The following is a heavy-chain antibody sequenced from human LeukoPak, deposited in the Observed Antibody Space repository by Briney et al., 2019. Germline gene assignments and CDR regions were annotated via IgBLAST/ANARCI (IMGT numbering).Heavy chain of an antibody. V-gene: IGHV3-21*01. Sequence: GSLRLSCAASGFSFSSYSMNWVRQAPGKGLEWVSSISGSSSHIYYADSVKGRFTITRDNAKNSLYLQMNSLRAEDTAVYFCARFIVVGTTTGAYDYWGQGALVTVSS. CDR1: GFSFSSYS. CDR3: ARFIVVGTTTGAYDY. CDR2: ISGSSSHI. J-gene: IGHJ4*02. D-gene: IGHD2-15*01.